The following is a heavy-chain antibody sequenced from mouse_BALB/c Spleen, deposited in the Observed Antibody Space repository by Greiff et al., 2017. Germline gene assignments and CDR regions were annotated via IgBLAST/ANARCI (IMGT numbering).Heavy chain of an antibody. D-gene: IGHD2-10*02. CDR3: ESAGYGNDFAY. V-gene: IGHV3-2*02. Sequence: DVQLQESGPGLVKPSQSLSLTCTVTGYSITSDYAWHWIRQIPGKKLEWMGYISYSGSTSYNPSLKSRISITRDTSKNQFFLQLNSVTTEDTATYYCESAGYGNDFAYWGQGTLVTVSA. CDR2: ISYSGST. J-gene: IGHJ3*01. CDR1: GYSITSDYA.